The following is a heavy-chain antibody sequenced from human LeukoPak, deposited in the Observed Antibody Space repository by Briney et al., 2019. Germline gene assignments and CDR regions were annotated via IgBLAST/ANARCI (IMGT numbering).Heavy chain of an antibody. J-gene: IGHJ4*02. CDR2: IYHSGST. Sequence: SGTLSLTCAVSGVSISTSNWWSWVRQPPGKGLEWIGEIYHSGSTNYNPSLKSRVTISVGTSNNQFSLKLSSVTAADTAVYYCAGHSGGPFDSWGQGALVTVSS. CDR3: AGHSGGPFDS. D-gene: IGHD3-10*01. CDR1: GVSISTSNW. V-gene: IGHV4-4*02.